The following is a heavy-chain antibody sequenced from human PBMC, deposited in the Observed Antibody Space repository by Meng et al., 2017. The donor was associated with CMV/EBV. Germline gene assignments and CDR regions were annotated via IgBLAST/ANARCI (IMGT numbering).Heavy chain of an antibody. CDR3: AKEIYSSSGKGVDY. Sequence: SVLTFSSYGMHWVRQAPGKVLEWVAFIRYDGSNKYYADSVKGRFTISRDNSKNTLYLQMNSLRAEDTAVYYCAKEIYSSSGKGVDYWGQGTLVTVSS. CDR2: IRYDGSNK. D-gene: IGHD6-13*01. J-gene: IGHJ4*02. V-gene: IGHV3-30*02. CDR1: VLTFSSYG.